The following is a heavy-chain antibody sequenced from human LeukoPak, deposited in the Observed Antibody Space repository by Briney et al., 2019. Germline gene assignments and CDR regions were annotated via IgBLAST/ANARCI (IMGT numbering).Heavy chain of an antibody. V-gene: IGHV3-30*18. CDR3: VKETTPHTSGWYFWH. CDR1: GLTFSTYG. CDR2: ISYDGKVK. D-gene: IGHD6-19*01. Sequence: GGSLRLSCAASGLTFSTYGMQWVRQAPGKGLEWVGVISYDGKVKYYGDSVKGRFTISRDNSKNTLYLQMNSLRAEDTAVYYCVKETTPHTSGWYFWHWGQGNLVTVSS. J-gene: IGHJ4*02.